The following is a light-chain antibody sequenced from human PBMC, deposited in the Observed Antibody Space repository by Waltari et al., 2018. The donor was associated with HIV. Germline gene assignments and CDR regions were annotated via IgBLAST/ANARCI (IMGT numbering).Light chain of an antibody. J-gene: IGKJ1*01. V-gene: IGKV1-6*01. CDR1: QGIRND. CDR3: LQDFNCPRT. Sequence: AIQMTQSPSSLSASVGDRVTITCRASQGIRNDLGWYQQKPGKSPKLLIYAASSLESGVPSRFSGSGSGTVFTLTISSLQPEDFATYYCLQDFNCPRTFGQGTKVEIK. CDR2: AAS.